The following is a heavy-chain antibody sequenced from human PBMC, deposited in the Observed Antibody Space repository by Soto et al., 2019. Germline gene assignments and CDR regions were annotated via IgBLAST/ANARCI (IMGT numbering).Heavy chain of an antibody. CDR3: ASGIQLWLRRINNGYSG. V-gene: IGHV1-69*12. Sequence: QVQLVQSGAEVKKPESSVKVSCKAPGGTFSTYAISWVRQAPGQGLEWMGGIIPMVRTANYAQRFQDRVTITADESTNTVYMELSSLRSEDTAVYFCASGIQLWLRRINNGYSGWGQGTLVTVSS. CDR2: IIPMVRTA. J-gene: IGHJ4*02. D-gene: IGHD5-18*01. CDR1: GGTFSTYA.